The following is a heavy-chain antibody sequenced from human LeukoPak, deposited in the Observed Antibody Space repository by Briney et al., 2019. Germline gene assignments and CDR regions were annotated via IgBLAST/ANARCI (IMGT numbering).Heavy chain of an antibody. J-gene: IGHJ4*02. CDR3: ARDGGSY. V-gene: IGHV4-59*01. CDR2: IYYSGST. D-gene: IGHD3-10*01. CDR1: GGSISSYY. Sequence: PSETLSLTCTVSGGSISSYYWSWIRQPPGKGLEWIGYIYYSGSTNYNPSLKSRVTISVDTSKNQFSLKLSSVTAADTAVYYCARDGGSYWGQGTLVTVSS.